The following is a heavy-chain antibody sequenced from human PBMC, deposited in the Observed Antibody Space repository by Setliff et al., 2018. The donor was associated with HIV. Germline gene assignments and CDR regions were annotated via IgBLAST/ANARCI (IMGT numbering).Heavy chain of an antibody. V-gene: IGHV4-39*07. CDR2: IAYSGST. CDR3: ARGRTYYDFWSGQDYYYYMDV. CDR1: GDSIKSSTYH. J-gene: IGHJ6*03. Sequence: SETLSLTCNVSGDSIKSSTYHWGWIRQSSGKGLEWIGSIAYSGSTSYSPSLKSRVTISVDTSKNQVSLKLSSVTAADTAVYYCARGRTYYDFWSGQDYYYYMDVWGKGTTVTVSS. D-gene: IGHD3-3*01.